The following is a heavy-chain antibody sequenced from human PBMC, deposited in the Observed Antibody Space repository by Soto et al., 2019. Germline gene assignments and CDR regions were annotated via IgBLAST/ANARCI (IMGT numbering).Heavy chain of an antibody. D-gene: IGHD3-3*01. CDR2: IYHSRST. V-gene: IGHV4-38-2*02. J-gene: IGHJ6*04. CDR3: ARDPLLLFGVVANYTSGMDV. Sequence: SETLSLTCAVSGYSRNSGYNWGWIRQPPGKRLECIRSIYHSRSTYYIPSLKSRVTISVDTSKNQFSLKLSSVTAADTDVYYCARDPLLLFGVVANYTSGMDVWGKVTRITASS. CDR1: GYSRNSGYN.